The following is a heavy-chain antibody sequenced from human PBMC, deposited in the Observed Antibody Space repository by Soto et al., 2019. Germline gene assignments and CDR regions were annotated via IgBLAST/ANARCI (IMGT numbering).Heavy chain of an antibody. V-gene: IGHV4-61*01. CDR2: IYYSGST. Sequence: SETLSLTCTVSGGSVSSGSYYWSWIRQPPGKGLEWIGYIYYSGSTNYNPSLKSRVTITRDTSASTAYMELSSLRSEDTAVYYCAREGIAVAGDYYYYGMDVWGQGTTVTVSS. J-gene: IGHJ6*02. D-gene: IGHD6-19*01. CDR3: AREGIAVAGDYYYYGMDV. CDR1: GGSVSSGSYY.